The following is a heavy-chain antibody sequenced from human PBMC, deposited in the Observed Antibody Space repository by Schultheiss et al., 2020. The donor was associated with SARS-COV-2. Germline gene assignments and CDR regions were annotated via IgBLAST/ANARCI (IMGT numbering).Heavy chain of an antibody. J-gene: IGHJ6*02. CDR2: ISGSGGST. V-gene: IGHV3-23*01. D-gene: IGHD2-21*02. CDR3: ARVVTLDYYYYYGMDV. CDR1: GFTFSSYA. Sequence: GGSLRLSCAASGFTFSSYAMSWVRQAPGKGLEWVSAISGSGGSTYYADSVKGRFTISRDNSKNTLYLQMNSLRAEDTAVYYCARVVTLDYYYYYGMDVWGQGTTVTVSS.